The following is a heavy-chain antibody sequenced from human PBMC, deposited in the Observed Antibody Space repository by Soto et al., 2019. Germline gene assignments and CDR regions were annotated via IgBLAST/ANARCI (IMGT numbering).Heavy chain of an antibody. CDR1: GYTFTSYG. J-gene: IGHJ4*02. Sequence: ASVKVSCKASGYTFTSYGISWVRQAPGQGLEWMGWISAYNGNTNYAQKLQGRVTMTTDTSTSTAYMELRSLRSDDTAVYYCARYYDILTGYYRLDYWGQGTLVTVSS. CDR3: ARYYDILTGYYRLDY. CDR2: ISAYNGNT. D-gene: IGHD3-9*01. V-gene: IGHV1-18*01.